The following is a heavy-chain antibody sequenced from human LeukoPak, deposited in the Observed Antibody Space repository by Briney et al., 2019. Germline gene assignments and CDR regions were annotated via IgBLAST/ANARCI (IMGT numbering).Heavy chain of an antibody. V-gene: IGHV3-23*01. CDR1: GFTFSSYA. D-gene: IGHD4-17*01. Sequence: PGGSLRLSCAASGFTFSSYAMSWVRQAPGKGLEWVSAIGGSGGSTYYADSVKGRFTISRDNSKNTLYLQMNSLRAEDTAVYYCAKSSYGDYIYFDYWGQGTLVTASS. J-gene: IGHJ4*02. CDR2: IGGSGGST. CDR3: AKSSYGDYIYFDY.